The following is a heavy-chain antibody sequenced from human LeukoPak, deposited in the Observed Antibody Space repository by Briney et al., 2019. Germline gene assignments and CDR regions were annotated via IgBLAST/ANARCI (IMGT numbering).Heavy chain of an antibody. Sequence: PGGSLRLSCAASGFTFSTYAMHWVRQAPGKGLEYVSAINSDGSSTYYANSVKGRFTISRDNSKNTLHLQMGSLRADDMAVYYCARALYDTSGYYYGDFDYWGQGTLVTVSS. D-gene: IGHD3-22*01. J-gene: IGHJ4*02. V-gene: IGHV3-64*01. CDR1: GFTFSTYA. CDR2: INSDGSST. CDR3: ARALYDTSGYYYGDFDY.